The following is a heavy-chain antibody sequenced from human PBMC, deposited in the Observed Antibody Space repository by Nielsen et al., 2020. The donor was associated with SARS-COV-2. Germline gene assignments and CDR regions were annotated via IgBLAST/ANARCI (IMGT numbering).Heavy chain of an antibody. CDR3: ARDGSHKVRSPLDY. CDR2: IWYDGSNK. J-gene: IGHJ4*02. D-gene: IGHD1-1*01. V-gene: IGHV3-33*01. Sequence: GGSLRLSCAASGFTFSSYGMHWVRQAPGKGLEWVAVIWYDGSNKYYADSVKGRFTISRDNSKNTLYLQMNSLRAEDTAVYYCARDGSHKVRSPLDYWGQGTLVTVSS. CDR1: GFTFSSYG.